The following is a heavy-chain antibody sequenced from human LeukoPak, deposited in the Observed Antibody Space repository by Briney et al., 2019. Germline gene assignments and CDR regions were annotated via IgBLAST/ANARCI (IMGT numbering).Heavy chain of an antibody. CDR3: ARRYSTSSVEDFDY. CDR1: GFTFSRHW. D-gene: IGHD6-6*01. CDR2: IKKDGREI. Sequence: QPGGSLRLSCVASGFTFSRHWMAWVRQAPGEGLEWVANIKKDGREINYIDSVKGRFTISRDNAKNSLYLQMNSLRAEDTAVYYCARRYSTSSVEDFDYWGQGTLVTVSS. V-gene: IGHV3-7*01. J-gene: IGHJ4*02.